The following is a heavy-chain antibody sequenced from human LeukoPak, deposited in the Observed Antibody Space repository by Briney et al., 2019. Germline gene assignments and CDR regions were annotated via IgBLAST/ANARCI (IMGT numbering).Heavy chain of an antibody. CDR3: ARGRPHGNDY. D-gene: IGHD4-23*01. CDR2: IASDGSST. Sequence: GGSLRLSCAASGFTFSSYWINWVRQAPGKGLVWVSRIASDGSSTTYADSVKGRFSISRDNAKNTLYLQMNSLRVGDTAVYYCARGRPHGNDYWGQGTPVTVSS. CDR1: GFTFSSYW. J-gene: IGHJ4*02. V-gene: IGHV3-74*01.